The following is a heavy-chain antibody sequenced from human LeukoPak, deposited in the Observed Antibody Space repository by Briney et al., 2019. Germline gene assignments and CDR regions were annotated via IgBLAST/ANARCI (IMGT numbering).Heavy chain of an antibody. J-gene: IGHJ4*02. Sequence: GRSLRLSCAASGFTFSSYGMHWVRQAPGKGLEWVAVISYDGSNKYYADSVKGRFTISRDNSKNTLYLQMNSLRAEDTAVYYCAKEFGVVATTPRYYFDYWGQGTLATVSS. CDR3: AKEFGVVATTPRYYFDY. D-gene: IGHD5-12*01. V-gene: IGHV3-30*18. CDR1: GFTFSSYG. CDR2: ISYDGSNK.